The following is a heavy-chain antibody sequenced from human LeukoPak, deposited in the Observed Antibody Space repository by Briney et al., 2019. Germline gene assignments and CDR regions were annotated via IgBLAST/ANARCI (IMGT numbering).Heavy chain of an antibody. CDR1: GGSISSYY. CDR3: ARLSTLTPDRRLYYFDY. J-gene: IGHJ4*02. CDR2: IYYSGST. V-gene: IGHV4-59*05. D-gene: IGHD1-14*01. Sequence: PSETLSLTCTVSGGSISSYYWSWIRQPPGKGLEWIGSIYYSGSTYYNPSLKSRVTISVDTSKNQFSLKLSSVTAADTAVYYCARLSTLTPDRRLYYFDYWGQGTLVTVSS.